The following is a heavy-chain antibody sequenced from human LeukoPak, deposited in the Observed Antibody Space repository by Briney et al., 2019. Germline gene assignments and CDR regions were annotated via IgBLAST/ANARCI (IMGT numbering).Heavy chain of an antibody. CDR1: GGSISSSSYY. Sequence: PSETLSLTCTVSGGSISSSSYYWGWIRQPPGKGLEWIGRIYTSGSTNYNPSLKSRASISMDTSKNQFSLKLNSVTAADTAVYYCATNRAELWGRGTLVTVSS. CDR3: ATNRAEL. CDR2: IYTSGST. V-gene: IGHV4-39*07. J-gene: IGHJ2*01. D-gene: IGHD2-2*01.